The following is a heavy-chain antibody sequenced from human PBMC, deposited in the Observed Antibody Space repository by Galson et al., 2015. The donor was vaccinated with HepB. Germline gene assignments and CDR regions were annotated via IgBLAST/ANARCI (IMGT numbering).Heavy chain of an antibody. V-gene: IGHV3-30*18. J-gene: IGHJ3*01. CDR1: GFAFSSYG. CDR2: ISYDGSHH. CDR3: AKGMEIFFESGGFPDALDV. Sequence: SLRLSCAASGFAFSSYGIHWVRQAPGKGLEWVADISYDGSHHYIAESVRGRFTISRDNSKTTLYLQMNSLRPEDTAMYYCAKGMEIFFESGGFPDALDVWGQGTRVTVSS. D-gene: IGHD2-15*01.